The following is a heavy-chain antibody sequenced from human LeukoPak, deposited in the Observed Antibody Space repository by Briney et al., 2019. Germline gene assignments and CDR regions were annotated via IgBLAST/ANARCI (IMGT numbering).Heavy chain of an antibody. V-gene: IGHV3-30*02. D-gene: IGHD1-26*01. CDR2: IRHDGGNA. Sequence: PGGSLRLSCAASGFSSSNYGMHWVRQAPGKGLEWVTFIRHDGGNAYYADSVKGRFTISRDNSKNTLYLQMNGLRAEDTAVYYCAASGSYLDYYYYMDVWGKGTTVTVSS. CDR1: GFSSSNYG. CDR3: AASGSYLDYYYYMDV. J-gene: IGHJ6*03.